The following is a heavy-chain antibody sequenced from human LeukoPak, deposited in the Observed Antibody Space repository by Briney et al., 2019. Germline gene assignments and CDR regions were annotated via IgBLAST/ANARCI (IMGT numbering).Heavy chain of an antibody. Sequence: GGSLKLSCAASGFTFSGSAFHWVRQASGKGLEWVGRIRSKANSYATDYAASVRGRFTISRDDSKNTLYLQMNSLRAEDTAVYYCAGTYYFDYWGQGTLVTVSS. CDR3: AGTYYFDY. J-gene: IGHJ4*02. CDR1: GFTFSGSA. CDR2: IRSKANSYAT. D-gene: IGHD3-10*01. V-gene: IGHV3-73*01.